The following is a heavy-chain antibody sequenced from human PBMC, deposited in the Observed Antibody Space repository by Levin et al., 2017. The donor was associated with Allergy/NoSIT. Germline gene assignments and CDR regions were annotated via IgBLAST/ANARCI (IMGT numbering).Heavy chain of an antibody. V-gene: IGHV4-34*01. D-gene: IGHD2-15*01. CDR2: INHSGST. CDR1: GGSFSGSY. J-gene: IGHJ4*02. CDR3: ARGRFLGYCSGGSCFRTYYFDY. Sequence: SQTLSLTCAVYGGSFSGSYWSWIRQPPGKGLEWIGEINHSGSTNYNPSLKSRVTISVDTSKNQFSLKLSSVTAADTAVYYRARGRFLGYCSGGSCFRTYYFDYWGQGTLVTVSS.